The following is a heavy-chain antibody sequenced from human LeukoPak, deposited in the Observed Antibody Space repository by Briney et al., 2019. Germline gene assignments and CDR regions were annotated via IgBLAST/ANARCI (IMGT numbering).Heavy chain of an antibody. Sequence: ASVKVSCKASGYTFTGYYMHWVRQAPGQGLEWMGGIIPIFGTANYAQKFQGRVTITADESTSTAYMELSSLRSEDTAVYYCARDGGYSYGHSPFDYWGQGTLVTVSS. D-gene: IGHD5-18*01. J-gene: IGHJ4*02. CDR1: GYTFTGYY. V-gene: IGHV1-69*13. CDR2: IIPIFGTA. CDR3: ARDGGYSYGHSPFDY.